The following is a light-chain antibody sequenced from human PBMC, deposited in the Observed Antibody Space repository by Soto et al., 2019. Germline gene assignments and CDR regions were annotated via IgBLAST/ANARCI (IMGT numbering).Light chain of an antibody. CDR3: CSYVGSSILM. V-gene: IGLV2-23*02. CDR1: SSDVGLYNP. Sequence: QSVLTQPASVSGSPGQSITISCTGTSSDVGLYNPVSWYQQLPGKAPKLIIYEVNERPSGISDRFSGSKSGNTASLTISGLQDEDEADYYCCSYVGSSILMFGGGTKLTVL. J-gene: IGLJ3*02. CDR2: EVN.